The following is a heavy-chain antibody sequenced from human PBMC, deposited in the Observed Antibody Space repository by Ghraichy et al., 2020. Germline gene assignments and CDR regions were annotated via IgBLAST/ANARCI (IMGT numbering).Heavy chain of an antibody. CDR3: ARKVNGRLDP. Sequence: SETLSLTCAISGDSVSTDSATWNWIRQSPSRGLEWLGRTYYRSKWLYDYAVSVKSRITFNPDTSKNQFSLQLDSVTPEDTAGYFCARKVNGRLDPWGQGTLVTVSS. J-gene: IGHJ5*02. V-gene: IGHV6-1*01. CDR2: TYYRSKWLY. D-gene: IGHD2-8*01. CDR1: GDSVSTDSAT.